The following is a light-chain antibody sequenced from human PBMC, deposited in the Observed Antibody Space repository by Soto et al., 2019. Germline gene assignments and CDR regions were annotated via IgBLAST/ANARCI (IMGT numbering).Light chain of an antibody. V-gene: IGKV1-39*01. Sequence: DIQMTQSPSPLSASVGDRVTITCRASQSISSYLNWYQQKPGKAPNLLIYAASSLQSGVPSRFSGSGSGTDFTLTISNLQPEDFATYYCQESYSTPYTFGQGTKVDIK. CDR2: AAS. CDR1: QSISSY. J-gene: IGKJ2*01. CDR3: QESYSTPYT.